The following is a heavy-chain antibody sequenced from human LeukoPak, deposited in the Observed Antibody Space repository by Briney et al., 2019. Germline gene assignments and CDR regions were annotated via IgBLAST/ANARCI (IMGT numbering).Heavy chain of an antibody. CDR2: IYYSGST. J-gene: IGHJ5*02. D-gene: IGHD6-13*01. CDR3: ASYLPPSSIAAAPFYNWFDP. CDR1: GGSISSSSYY. Sequence: PSETLSLTCTVSGGSISSSSYYWGWIRQPPGKGLEWIGSIYYSGSTYYNPSLKSRVTISVDTSKNQFSLKLSSVTAADTAVYYCASYLPPSSIAAAPFYNWFDPWGQGTLVTVSS. V-gene: IGHV4-39*01.